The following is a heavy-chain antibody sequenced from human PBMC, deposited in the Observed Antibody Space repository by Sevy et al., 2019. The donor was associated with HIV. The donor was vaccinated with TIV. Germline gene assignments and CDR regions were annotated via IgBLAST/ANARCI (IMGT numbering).Heavy chain of an antibody. CDR2: IHSSGST. V-gene: IGHV4-59*01. D-gene: IGHD6-13*01. J-gene: IGHJ6*02. CDR3: AREYSSSETLHV. CDR1: GGSIHNSY. Sequence: SETLSLTCTVSGGSIHNSYWSWIRQSPGKGLEWIRYIHSSGSTNGNPSLKGRVTISVDTSKNQFSLNLKSVTAADSGIYYCAREYSSSETLHVWGQGTTVTVSS.